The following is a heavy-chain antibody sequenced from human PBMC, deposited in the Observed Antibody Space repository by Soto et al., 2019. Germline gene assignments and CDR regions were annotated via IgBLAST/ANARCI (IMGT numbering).Heavy chain of an antibody. J-gene: IGHJ4*02. V-gene: IGHV5-10-1*01. CDR1: GYSFPDHW. D-gene: IGHD3-10*01. CDR2: IDPSDSFT. Sequence: ESLKISVKASGYSFPDHWISWVRQMPGKGLEWLGRIDPSDSFTNINPSFRGHVTMSVDRSTNSAFLQWSALKASDTAIFFCARHPDHYDSGSKHNSFDFWGQGTLVTVSS. CDR3: ARHPDHYDSGSKHNSFDF.